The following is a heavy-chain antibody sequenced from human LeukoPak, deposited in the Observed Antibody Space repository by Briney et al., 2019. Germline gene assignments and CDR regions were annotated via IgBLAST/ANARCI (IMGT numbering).Heavy chain of an antibody. V-gene: IGHV3-33*01. CDR2: IWYDGSNK. D-gene: IGHD4-23*01. CDR3: ARDPSAGGGNYLEN. J-gene: IGHJ4*02. Sequence: PGGSLRLSCAASGFTFSSYGMHWVRQAPGKGLEWVAVIWYDGSNKYYAHSVKGRFTISRDNSKNTLYLQMNSLRAEDTALYYCARDPSAGGGNYLENWGQGTLVTVSS. CDR1: GFTFSSYG.